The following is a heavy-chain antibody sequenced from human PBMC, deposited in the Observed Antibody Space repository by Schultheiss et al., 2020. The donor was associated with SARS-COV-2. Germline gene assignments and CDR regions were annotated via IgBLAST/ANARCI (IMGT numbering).Heavy chain of an antibody. J-gene: IGHJ4*02. D-gene: IGHD4-11*01. CDR1: GFTFSSYA. V-gene: IGHV3-30*14. Sequence: GESLKISCAASGFTFSSYAMHWVRQAPGKGLEWVAVISYDGSNKYYADSVKGRFTISRDNSKNTLYLQMSSLRAEDTAVYYCVKGRGTISMTTVMGDYWGQGTLVTVSS. CDR2: ISYDGSNK. CDR3: VKGRGTISMTTVMGDY.